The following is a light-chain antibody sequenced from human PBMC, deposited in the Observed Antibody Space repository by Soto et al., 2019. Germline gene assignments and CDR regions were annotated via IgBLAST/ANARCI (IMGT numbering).Light chain of an antibody. CDR3: QQYGSSGT. V-gene: IGKV3-20*01. CDR2: DAS. Sequence: LAPYPASLSLSPGERATLSFRASQSVSSYLAWYQQEPGQAPRLLIYDASNRATGIPARLSGSGSGTDFTLFISRLEPEDCAVYYCQQYGSSGTFGQGTKVDIK. CDR1: QSVSSY. J-gene: IGKJ1*01.